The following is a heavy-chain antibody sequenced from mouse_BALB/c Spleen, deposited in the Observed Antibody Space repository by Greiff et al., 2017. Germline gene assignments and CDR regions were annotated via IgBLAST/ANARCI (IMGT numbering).Heavy chain of an antibody. CDR1: GYAFSSYW. V-gene: IGHV1-80*01. CDR2: IYPGDGDT. D-gene: IGHD1-1*01. CDR3: ARDYYGSSHFDY. Sequence: QVQLQQSGAELVRPGSSVKISCKASGYAFSSYWMNWVKQRPGQGLEWIGQIYPGDGDTNYNGKFKGKATLTADKSSSTAYMQLSSLTSEDSAVYFCARDYYGSSHFDYGGQGTTLTVSS. J-gene: IGHJ2*01.